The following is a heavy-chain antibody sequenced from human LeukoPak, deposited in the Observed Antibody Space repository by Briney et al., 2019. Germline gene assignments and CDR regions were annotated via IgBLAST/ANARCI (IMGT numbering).Heavy chain of an antibody. Sequence: PRASVKVSCKASGYTFTSYGISWVRQAPGQGLEWMGWISAYNGNTNYAQKLQGRVTMTTDTSTSTAYMELRSLRSDDTAVYYCARSSYCTNGVCYPDWFDPWGQGTLVTVSS. CDR1: GYTFTSYG. CDR3: ARSSYCTNGVCYPDWFDP. V-gene: IGHV1-18*01. J-gene: IGHJ5*02. D-gene: IGHD2-8*01. CDR2: ISAYNGNT.